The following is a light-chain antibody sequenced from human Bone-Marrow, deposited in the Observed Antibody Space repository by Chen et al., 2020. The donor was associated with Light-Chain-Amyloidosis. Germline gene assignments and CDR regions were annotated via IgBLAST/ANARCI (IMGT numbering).Light chain of an antibody. CDR1: SSDVGGDNH. CDR2: EVT. V-gene: IGLV2-14*01. Sequence: QSALTQPASVAGSPGKSINILCTGTSSDVGGDNHVSWYQQHPDKAPKLMIYEVTNRPSWVPDRFSGYKSDNTASLTISGLQTEDEADYFCSSYTITNTRVFGSRTRVTVL. CDR3: SSYTITNTRV. J-gene: IGLJ1*01.